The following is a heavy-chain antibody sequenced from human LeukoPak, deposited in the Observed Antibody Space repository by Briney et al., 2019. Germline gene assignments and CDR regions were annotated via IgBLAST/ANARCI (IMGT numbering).Heavy chain of an antibody. CDR1: GGSISSSSYY. CDR2: IYYSGST. D-gene: IGHD4-17*01. Sequence: PSETLSLTWTVSGGSISSSSYYWGWIRQPPGRGLEWIGSIYYSGSTYYNPYLKSRVTISVDTSKNQFSLKLSSVTAADTAVYYCHRLFTVTSRDYWGQGTLVTVSS. J-gene: IGHJ4*02. CDR3: HRLFTVTSRDY. V-gene: IGHV4-39*01.